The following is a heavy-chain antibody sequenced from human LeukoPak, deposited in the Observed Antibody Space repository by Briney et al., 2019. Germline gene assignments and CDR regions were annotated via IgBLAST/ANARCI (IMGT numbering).Heavy chain of an antibody. CDR2: ISGRGDFT. CDR1: GFTFSKSA. J-gene: IGHJ4*01. V-gene: IGHV3-23*01. D-gene: IGHD3-3*01. CDR3: AKREAEESGPIDY. Sequence: GGSLRLSCAGSGFTFSKSALTWVRQAPGTGLEYVSAISGRGDFTYYADSVKGRFTISRDNSRNMLLLQMRSLRAQDAAIYYCAKREAEESGPIDYWGHGTLVTVSS.